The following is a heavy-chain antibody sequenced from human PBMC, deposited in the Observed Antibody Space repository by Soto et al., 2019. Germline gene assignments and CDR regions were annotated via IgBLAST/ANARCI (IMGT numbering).Heavy chain of an antibody. J-gene: IGHJ3*01. Sequence: PGGSLRLSCVASEVTFASYDMDWVRQAPGKGLEWVSLITSGGGGANYADSVKGRFTISRDNSKNTLYLQMNSLRAEDTAFYHCFKEGRDWNSRGSFDLWGRGTMVTVSS. CDR3: FKEGRDWNSRGSFDL. CDR2: ITSGGGGA. CDR1: EVTFASYD. V-gene: IGHV3-23*01. D-gene: IGHD1-1*01.